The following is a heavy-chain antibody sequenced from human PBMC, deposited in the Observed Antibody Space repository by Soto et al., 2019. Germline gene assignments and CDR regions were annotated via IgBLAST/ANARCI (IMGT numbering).Heavy chain of an antibody. CDR1: GGTFSSYA. D-gene: IGHD3-9*01. J-gene: IGHJ6*02. CDR2: IIPIFGTA. CDR3: ALYVLRYFDWLLSDGMDV. Sequence: ASVKVSCKASGGTFSSYAISWVRQAPGQGLEWMGGIIPIFGTANYAQKFQGRVTITADESTSTAYMELSSLRSEDTAVYYCALYVLRYFDWLLSDGMDVWGQGTTVTVSS. V-gene: IGHV1-69*13.